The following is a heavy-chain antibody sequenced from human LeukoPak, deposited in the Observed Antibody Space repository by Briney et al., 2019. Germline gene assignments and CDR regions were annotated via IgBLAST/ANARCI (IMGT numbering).Heavy chain of an antibody. J-gene: IGHJ6*03. V-gene: IGHV3-21*01. CDR3: ARVVVGADPHMDV. CDR2: ISSSSSYI. CDR1: GFTFSSYS. Sequence: PGGSLRLSCAASGFTFSSYSMNWVRQAPGKGLEWVSSISSSSSYIYYADSVKGRFTISRDNAKNSLYLQMNSLRAEDTAVYYCARVVVGADPHMDVWGKGTTVTVSS. D-gene: IGHD2-15*01.